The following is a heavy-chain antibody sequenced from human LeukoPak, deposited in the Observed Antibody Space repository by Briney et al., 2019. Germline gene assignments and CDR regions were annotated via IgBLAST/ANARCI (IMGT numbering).Heavy chain of an antibody. D-gene: IGHD3-3*01. V-gene: IGHV3-21*01. CDR3: ASTPYYDFWSGYPDYFDY. Sequence: GGSLRLSCAASGFTFSSYAMHWVRQAPGKGLEWVPSISSSSSYIYYADSVKGRFTISRDNAKNSLYLQMNSLRAEDTAVYYCASTPYYDFWSGYPDYFDYWGQGTLVTVSS. J-gene: IGHJ4*02. CDR2: ISSSSSYI. CDR1: GFTFSSYA.